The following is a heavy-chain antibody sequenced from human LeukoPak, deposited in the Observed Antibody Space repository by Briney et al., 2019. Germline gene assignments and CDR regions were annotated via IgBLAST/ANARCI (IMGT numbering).Heavy chain of an antibody. CDR2: VHLSGRT. CDR1: GGSISSTNW. Sequence: SGSLSLTCGVSGGSISSTNWWTWVRQPPGEGLEWIGEVHLSGRTNYNPSLESRVTMSVDMSENHISLKLTSVTAADTAVYYCAREGGPYRPLDYSGQGTLVTVSS. CDR3: AREGGPYRPLDY. J-gene: IGHJ4*02. V-gene: IGHV4-4*02.